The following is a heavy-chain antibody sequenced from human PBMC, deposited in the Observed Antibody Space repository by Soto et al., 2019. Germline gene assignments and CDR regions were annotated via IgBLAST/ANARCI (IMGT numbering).Heavy chain of an antibody. CDR1: GGTFSSCA. Sequence: SVKVSCKASGGTFSSCAISWVRQAPGQGLEWMGGIIPIFGTANYAQKFQGRVTITADKSTSTAYMELSSLRSEDTAVYYCARGLEWLHNLYYFDYWGQGTLVTVSS. J-gene: IGHJ4*02. D-gene: IGHD3-3*01. CDR2: IIPIFGTA. V-gene: IGHV1-69*06. CDR3: ARGLEWLHNLYYFDY.